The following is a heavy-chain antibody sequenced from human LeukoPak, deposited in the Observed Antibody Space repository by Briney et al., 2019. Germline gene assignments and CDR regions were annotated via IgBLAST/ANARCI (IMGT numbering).Heavy chain of an antibody. J-gene: IGHJ4*02. CDR2: IYYSGST. CDR1: GGSISSYY. V-gene: IGHV4-59*08. D-gene: IGHD3-16*01. CDR3: ASQRGPYRTSVFDY. Sequence: SETLSLTCTVSGGSISSYYWSWIRQPPGKGLEWIGYIYYSGSTNYNPSLKSRVTISVDTSKNQFSLKLSSVTAADTAVYYCASQRGPYRTSVFDYWGQGTLVTVSS.